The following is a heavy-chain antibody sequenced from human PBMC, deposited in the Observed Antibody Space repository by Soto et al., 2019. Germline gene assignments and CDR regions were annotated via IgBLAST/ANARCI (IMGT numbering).Heavy chain of an antibody. V-gene: IGHV3-7*03. D-gene: IGHD1-26*01. CDR3: ARLVIVGARGAFDI. Sequence: PGGSLRLSCAASGFTFSSYWMSWVRQAPGKGLEWVANIKQDGSEKYYVDSVKGRFTISRDNAKNSLYLQMNSLRAEDTAVYYCARLVIVGARGAFDIWGQGTMVTVSS. J-gene: IGHJ3*02. CDR1: GFTFSSYW. CDR2: IKQDGSEK.